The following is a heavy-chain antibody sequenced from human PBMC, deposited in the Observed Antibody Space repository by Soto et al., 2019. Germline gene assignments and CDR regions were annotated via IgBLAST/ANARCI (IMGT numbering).Heavy chain of an antibody. CDR1: GFTFSSFA. D-gene: IGHD3-10*02. J-gene: IGHJ4*02. CDR3: ARSGDNYNVLDY. CDR2: VTSSASST. V-gene: IGHV3-23*01. Sequence: GQLLESGGGMVQPGGSLRLSCAASGFTFSSFAMNWVRLPPGRGLEWVAAVTSSASSTHYADSVKGRFTISRDNSKNTLYLEINSLRGEDTAIYYCARSGDNYNVLDYWGQGTPVTVSS.